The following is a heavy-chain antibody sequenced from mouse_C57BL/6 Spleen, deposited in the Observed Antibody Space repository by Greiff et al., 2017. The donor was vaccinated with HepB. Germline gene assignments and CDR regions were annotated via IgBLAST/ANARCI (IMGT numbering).Heavy chain of an antibody. D-gene: IGHD2-3*01. CDR1: GFTFSDYG. CDR3: ASSGDGYYGSMDY. V-gene: IGHV5-15*01. CDR2: ISNLAYSI. Sequence: DVKLVESGGGLVQPGGSLKLSCAASGFTFSDYGMAWVRQAPRKGPEWVAFISNLAYSIYYADTVTGRFTISRENAKNTLYLEMSSLRSEDTAMYYCASSGDGYYGSMDYWGQGTSVTVSS. J-gene: IGHJ4*01.